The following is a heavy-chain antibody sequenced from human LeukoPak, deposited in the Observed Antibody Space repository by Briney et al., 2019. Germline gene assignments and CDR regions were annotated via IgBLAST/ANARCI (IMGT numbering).Heavy chain of an antibody. CDR3: AKDRNSSSSSSLGLDI. V-gene: IGHV3-23*01. D-gene: IGHD6-6*01. CDR2: IGAGGFST. Sequence: GGSLRLSCAASGFTFSTYAMSWVRRAPGKGLEWVSAIGAGGFSTYYADSVKGRFTISRDNFRTTVFLQMNSLRAEDTALYYCAKDRNSSSSSSLGLDIWGQGTMATVSS. CDR1: GFTFSTYA. J-gene: IGHJ3*02.